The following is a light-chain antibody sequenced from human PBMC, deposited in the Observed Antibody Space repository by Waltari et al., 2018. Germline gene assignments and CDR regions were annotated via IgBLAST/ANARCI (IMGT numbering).Light chain of an antibody. CDR2: ATS. CDR3: HQNYSPPPT. CDR1: QSIGTS. Sequence: DIQMTQSPSSLSAFVGDRVIITCRASQSIGTSLNWDQQKPGKAPKLLIYATSTLQSGVPSRFSGSGSGTDFTLTISSLQPEDFATYSCHQNYSPPPTFGQGTKVEIK. J-gene: IGKJ1*01. V-gene: IGKV1-39*01.